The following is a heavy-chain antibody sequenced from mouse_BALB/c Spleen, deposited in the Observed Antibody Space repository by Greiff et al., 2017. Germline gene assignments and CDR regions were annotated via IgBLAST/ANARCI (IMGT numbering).Heavy chain of an antibody. CDR2: ISSGGSYT. CDR1: GFTFSSYA. CDR3: ARTIMDY. V-gene: IGHV5-9-4*01. Sequence: EVKLVESGGGLVKPGGSLKLSCAASGFTFSSYAMSWVRQSPEKRLEWVAEISSGGSYTYYPDTVTGRFTISRDNAKNTLYLEMSSLRSEDTAMYYCARTIMDYWGQGTSVTVSS. J-gene: IGHJ4*01.